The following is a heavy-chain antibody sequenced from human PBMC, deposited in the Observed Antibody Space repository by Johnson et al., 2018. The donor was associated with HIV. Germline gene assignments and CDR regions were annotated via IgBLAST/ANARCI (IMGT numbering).Heavy chain of an antibody. V-gene: IGHV3-23*04. CDR3: AKGGAVAGTRDAFDI. CDR2: ISGSGGST. J-gene: IGHJ3*02. Sequence: VLLVESGGGSVKSGGSLRLSCAASGFTFSSYAMSWVRQAPGKGLEWVSAISGSGGSTYYADSVKGRFTISRDNSKNTLYLQMNSLRAEDTAVYYCAKGGAVAGTRDAFDIWGQGTMVTVSS. D-gene: IGHD6-19*01. CDR1: GFTFSSYA.